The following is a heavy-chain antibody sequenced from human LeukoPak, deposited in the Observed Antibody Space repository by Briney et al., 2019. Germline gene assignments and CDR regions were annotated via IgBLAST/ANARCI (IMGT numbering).Heavy chain of an antibody. CDR2: ISSSSSYI. D-gene: IGHD3-10*01. CDR1: GFTFSSYS. Sequence: PGGSLRLSCAASGFTFSSYSMNWVRQAPGKGLEWVSSISSSSSYIYYADSVKGRFTISRDNSKNTLYLQMNSLRAEDTAVYYCAKPGGAMVRGFFDYWGQGTLVTASS. V-gene: IGHV3-21*04. CDR3: AKPGGAMVRGFFDY. J-gene: IGHJ4*02.